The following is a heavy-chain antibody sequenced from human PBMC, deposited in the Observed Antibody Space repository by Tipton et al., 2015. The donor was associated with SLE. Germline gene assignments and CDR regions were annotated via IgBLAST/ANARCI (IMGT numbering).Heavy chain of an antibody. V-gene: IGHV4-61*05. CDR2: IYYSGST. J-gene: IGHJ3*02. CDR1: GGSITSSSYF. D-gene: IGHD2-21*02. CDR3: ARKTADCSGADCYIDAFDI. Sequence: TLSLTCTVSGGSITSSSYFWGWIRQSPGKGLEWIGYIYYSGSTNYNPSLKSRVTISVDTSKNQFSLKLSSVTAADTAVYYCARKTADCSGADCYIDAFDIWGQGTMVIVSS.